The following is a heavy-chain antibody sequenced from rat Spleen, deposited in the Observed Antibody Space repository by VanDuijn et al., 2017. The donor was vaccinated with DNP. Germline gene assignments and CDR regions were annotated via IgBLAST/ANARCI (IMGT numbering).Heavy chain of an antibody. CDR2: IRYDGGTS. D-gene: IGHD1-1*01. V-gene: IGHV5-20*01. CDR1: GFIFSDYY. CDR3: SRGEDYYNWFAN. Sequence: EVQLVESGGGLVLPGRSQKLSCAASGFIFSDYYMAWVRQAPTKGLEWVAYIRYDGGTSYYGDSVKGRFTISRDNAKSTLYLQMNSLRSEDMATYYCSRGEDYYNWFANWGQGTLVTVSS. J-gene: IGHJ3*01.